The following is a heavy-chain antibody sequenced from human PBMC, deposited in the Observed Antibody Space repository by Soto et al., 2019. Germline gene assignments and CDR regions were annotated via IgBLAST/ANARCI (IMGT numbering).Heavy chain of an antibody. V-gene: IGHV3-21*06. J-gene: IGHJ4*02. CDR1: GFTFTRYS. CDR3: ARESEDLTSNFDY. Sequence: EVQLVESGGGLVKPGGSLRLSCAASGFTFTRYSMNWVRQAPGKGLEWVSSISSTTNYIYYGASMKGRFTISRDNAKNSLHLEMNSLRAEDTAVYYCARESEDLTSNFDYWGQGPLVTVSS. CDR2: ISSTTNYI.